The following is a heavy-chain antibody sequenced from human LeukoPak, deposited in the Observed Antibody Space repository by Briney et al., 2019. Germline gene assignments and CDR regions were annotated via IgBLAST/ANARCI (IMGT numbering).Heavy chain of an antibody. CDR2: INHSGST. J-gene: IGHJ4*02. V-gene: IGHV4-39*07. CDR1: GDSTSSDRYY. Sequence: SETLSLTCTVSGDSTSSDRYYGGWVRQPPGKGLEWIGEINHSGSTNYNPSLKSRVTISVDTSKNQFSLKLSSVTAADTAVYYCARAPGSWDYYFDYWGQGTLVTVSS. CDR3: ARAPGSWDYYFDY. D-gene: IGHD1-26*01.